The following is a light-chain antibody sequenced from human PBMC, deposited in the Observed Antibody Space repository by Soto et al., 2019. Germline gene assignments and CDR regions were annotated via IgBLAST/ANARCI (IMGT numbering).Light chain of an antibody. Sequence: DIQMTQSPSSLSASVGDRVTITCRANQSISTYLNWHQQKPGKAPKLLIYAASSLQSGVPSRFSCSGSGTDFTLTISSLQPEDFATYYCQQSYSTPQLTFGGGTKVEIK. V-gene: IGKV1-39*01. J-gene: IGKJ4*01. CDR3: QQSYSTPQLT. CDR2: AAS. CDR1: QSISTY.